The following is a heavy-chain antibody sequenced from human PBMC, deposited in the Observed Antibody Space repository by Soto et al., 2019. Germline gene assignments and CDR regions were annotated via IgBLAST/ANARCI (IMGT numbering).Heavy chain of an antibody. V-gene: IGHV3-33*01. Sequence: GGSLRLSCAASGFFFGNFGMHWVRRAPGKGLEWVAAIQSDGSKKYYADSVKGRFTISRDNSKNTLDLQMDSLRAEDTGVYFCARDDCSSPSCYVYWGQGTSVTVSS. CDR1: GFFFGNFG. CDR2: IQSDGSKK. D-gene: IGHD2-2*01. J-gene: IGHJ4*02. CDR3: ARDDCSSPSCYVY.